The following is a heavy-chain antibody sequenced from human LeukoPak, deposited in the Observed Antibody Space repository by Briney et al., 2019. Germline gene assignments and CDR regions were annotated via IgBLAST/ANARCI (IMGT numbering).Heavy chain of an antibody. D-gene: IGHD3-22*01. J-gene: IGHJ4*02. CDR1: GFTFSSYS. CDR3: ARGEYDSSGYEGY. Sequence: GGSLRLSCAASGFTFSSYSMNWVRQAPGKGLEWVSYISSSSSTIYYADSVKGRFTISRDNAKNSLYLQMNSLRAEDTAVYYCARGEYDSSGYEGYWGQGTLVTVSS. V-gene: IGHV3-48*01. CDR2: ISSSSSTI.